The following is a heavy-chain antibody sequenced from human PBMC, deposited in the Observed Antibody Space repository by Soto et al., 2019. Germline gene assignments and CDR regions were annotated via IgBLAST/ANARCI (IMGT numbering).Heavy chain of an antibody. V-gene: IGHV3-23*01. D-gene: IGHD4-17*01. CDR2: ISGSGGST. CDR3: AKALREDDYGDYANFDY. J-gene: IGHJ4*02. CDR1: GFTFSSYA. Sequence: EVQLLESGGGLVQPGGSLRLYCAASGFTFSSYAMSWVRQAPGKGLEWVSSISGSGGSTYSADSVKGRFTISRDNSKNTLYLQMNSLRAEDTAVYYCAKALREDDYGDYANFDYWGQGTLATVSS.